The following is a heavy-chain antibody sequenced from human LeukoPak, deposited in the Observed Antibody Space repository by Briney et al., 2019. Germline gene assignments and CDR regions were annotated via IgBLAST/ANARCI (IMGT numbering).Heavy chain of an antibody. D-gene: IGHD6-13*01. CDR2: IYYSGST. V-gene: IGHV4-59*08. Sequence: SETLSLTCTVSGGSISSYYWSWIRQPPGKGLEWIGYIYYSGSTNYNPSLKSRVTISVDTSKNQFSLKLSSVTAADTAVYYCAGNRIRYSSSWHGWFDPWGQGTLVTVSS. CDR1: GGSISSYY. CDR3: AGNRIRYSSSWHGWFDP. J-gene: IGHJ5*02.